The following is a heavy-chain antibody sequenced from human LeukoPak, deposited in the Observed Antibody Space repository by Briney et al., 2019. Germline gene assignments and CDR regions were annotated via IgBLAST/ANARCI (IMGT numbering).Heavy chain of an antibody. J-gene: IGHJ3*02. V-gene: IGHV3-13*01. Sequence: GGSLRLSCAASGFTFSSYDMHWVRQATGKGLEWVSAIGTAGDTYYPGSVKGRSTISRENAKNSLYLQMNSLRAGDTAVYYCARAGLVYVSRGYGIRDDAFDIWGQGTMVTVSS. CDR3: ARAGLVYVSRGYGIRDDAFDI. CDR1: GFTFSSYD. D-gene: IGHD3-22*01. CDR2: IGTAGDT.